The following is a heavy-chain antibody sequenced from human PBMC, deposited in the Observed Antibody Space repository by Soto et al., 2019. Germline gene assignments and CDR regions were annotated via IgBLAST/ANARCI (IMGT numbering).Heavy chain of an antibody. D-gene: IGHD3-3*01. J-gene: IGHJ6*02. CDR1: GFTFSSYG. V-gene: IGHV3-33*01. Sequence: QVQLVESGGGVVQPGRSLRLSCAASGFTFSSYGMHWVRQAPGKGLEWVAVIWCDGSNKYYADSVKGRFTISRENSKNTLYLQMTILSAEDPAVYYFARDRAYDYDFWTRRNYYYYDMDVWGQGTTVTDSS. CDR3: ARDRAYDYDFWTRRNYYYYDMDV. CDR2: IWCDGSNK.